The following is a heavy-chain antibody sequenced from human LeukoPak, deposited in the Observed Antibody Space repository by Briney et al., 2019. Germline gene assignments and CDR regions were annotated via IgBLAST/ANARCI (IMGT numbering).Heavy chain of an antibody. CDR1: GGSFSGYY. CDR2: INHSGST. V-gene: IGHV4-34*01. D-gene: IGHD5-12*01. J-gene: IGHJ5*02. CDR3: ARARGYSGRRFDP. Sequence: SETLSLTCAVYGGSFSGYYWSWIRQPPGKGLEWIGEINHSGSTNYNPSLKSRVTISVDTSKNQFSLKLSSVTAADTAVYYCARARGYSGRRFDPWGQGTLVTVSS.